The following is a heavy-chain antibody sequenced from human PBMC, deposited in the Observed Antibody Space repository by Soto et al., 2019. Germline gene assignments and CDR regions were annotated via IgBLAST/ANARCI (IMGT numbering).Heavy chain of an antibody. CDR1: GFSVNNIY. V-gene: IGHV3-53*02. Sequence: QVVETGGGLSRPGGSLRISCAASGFSVNNIYMSWVRQAPGKGLEWVSTISDGGRTYYSDSVKGRFTVSRDSSKITLSLHMSSLRVEDTAVYYCSRDHTSGGYDFRGQGTLVTVSS. J-gene: IGHJ4*02. CDR2: ISDGGRT. D-gene: IGHD5-12*01. CDR3: SRDHTSGGYDF.